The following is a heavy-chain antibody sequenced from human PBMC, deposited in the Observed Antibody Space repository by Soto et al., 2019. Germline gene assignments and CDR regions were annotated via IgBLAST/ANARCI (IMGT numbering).Heavy chain of an antibody. CDR1: GSITGYY. CDR3: ARGSSSSGWYFQN. V-gene: IGHV4-59*13. J-gene: IGHJ1*01. CDR2: IYYSGST. Sequence: QVQLLKSGPGLVKPSETLSLTCSVSGSITGYYLSWIRQSPGEGLEWIGYIYYSGSTNYTPSLKGRLTISLDTSKNQFSLKLNSVSAADTAVYYCARGSSSSGWYFQNWGQGTLVTVSS. D-gene: IGHD6-19*01.